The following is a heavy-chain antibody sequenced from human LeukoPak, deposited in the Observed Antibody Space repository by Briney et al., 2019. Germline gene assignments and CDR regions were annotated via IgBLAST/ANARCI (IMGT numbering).Heavy chain of an antibody. CDR1: GFTFSSYS. D-gene: IGHD2-2*01. CDR3: ARGSQLLPGYFDY. V-gene: IGHV3-21*01. CDR2: ISSSSSYI. J-gene: IGHJ4*02. Sequence: GRSLRLSCAASGFTFSSYSMNWVRQAPGKGLECVSSISSSSSYIYYADSVKGRFTISRDNAKNSLYLQMNSLRAEDTAVYYCARGSQLLPGYFDYWGQGTLVTVSS.